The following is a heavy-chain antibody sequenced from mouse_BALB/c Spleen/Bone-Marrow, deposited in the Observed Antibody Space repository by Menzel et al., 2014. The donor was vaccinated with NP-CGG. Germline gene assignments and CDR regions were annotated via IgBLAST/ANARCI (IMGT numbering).Heavy chain of an antibody. V-gene: IGHV4-1*02. Sequence: EVLLEESGGGLVQPGGSLKLSCAASRFAFSRYWMSWVRQAPGQGLEWIGEINPDSSTINYTQTLKDKFIISRDNAKNTLYLQTSKVRSEDTALYYCARHNYYGNLFVWGAGTTVTVS. CDR1: RFAFSRYW. D-gene: IGHD1-1*01. J-gene: IGHJ1*01. CDR2: INPDSSTI. CDR3: ARHNYYGNLFV.